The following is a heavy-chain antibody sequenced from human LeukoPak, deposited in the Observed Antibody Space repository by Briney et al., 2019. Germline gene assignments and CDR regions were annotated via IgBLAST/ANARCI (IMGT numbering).Heavy chain of an antibody. Sequence: GGSLRLSCEVTGFIFSNYWMAWVRQAPGKGLEWVANIKEDGSDKNYVDSMKGRFTISRDNAKNSLYLQMNSLRVEDTAVYFCARGRSGTDLEAFDIWGQGTMVTVSS. J-gene: IGHJ3*02. CDR3: ARGRSGTDLEAFDI. V-gene: IGHV3-7*01. D-gene: IGHD1-26*01. CDR2: IKEDGSDK. CDR1: GFIFSNYW.